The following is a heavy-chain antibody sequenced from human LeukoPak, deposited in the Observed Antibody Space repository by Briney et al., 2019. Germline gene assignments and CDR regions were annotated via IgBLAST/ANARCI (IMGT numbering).Heavy chain of an antibody. CDR3: ARDSTTRGVDY. CDR2: ISSTGGST. CDR1: GFILSSYA. V-gene: IGHV3-64*01. Sequence: PGGSLRLSCAASGFILSSYAMHWVRQAPGRGVEFVSAISSTGGSTYYAKSVKGRFTISRDNSKNTLYLQMGSLRAEDMAVYYCARDSTTRGVDYWGQGPLVTVSS. J-gene: IGHJ4*02. D-gene: IGHD4-17*01.